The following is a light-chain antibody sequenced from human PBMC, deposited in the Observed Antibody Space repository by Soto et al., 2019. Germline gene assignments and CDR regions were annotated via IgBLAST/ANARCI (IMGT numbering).Light chain of an antibody. V-gene: IGKV3-20*01. CDR1: QSVSNNY. CDR2: GAS. Sequence: EIVLTQSPGTLSLSPGERATLSCRASQSVSNNYLAWYQQKPGQAPRLPIYGASNRATGIPDRFSGSGSGTDFTLTTSRLEPEDVAVYYCQQYGSSGTFGQGTKVEIK. CDR3: QQYGSSGT. J-gene: IGKJ1*01.